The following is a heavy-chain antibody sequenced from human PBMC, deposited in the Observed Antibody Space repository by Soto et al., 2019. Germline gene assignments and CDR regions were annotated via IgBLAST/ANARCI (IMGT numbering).Heavy chain of an antibody. J-gene: IGHJ4*02. CDR2: ISGSGGST. CDR1: GFTFSSYA. D-gene: IGHD3-16*01. V-gene: IGHV3-23*01. CDR3: AKGKENGGPGYYFDY. Sequence: GGSLRLSCAASGFTFSSYAMSWVRQAPGKGLEWVSAISGSGGSTYYTDSVKGRFTISRDNSKNTLYLQMNSLRAEDTAVYYCAKGKENGGPGYYFDYWGQGTLVTVSS.